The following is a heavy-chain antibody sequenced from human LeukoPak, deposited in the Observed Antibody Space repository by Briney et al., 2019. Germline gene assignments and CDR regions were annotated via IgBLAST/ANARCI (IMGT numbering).Heavy chain of an antibody. Sequence: GGSLRLSCAASGFTFSSYSMNWVRQAPGKGLEWVSYISSSSSTIYYADSVKGRFTISRDNAKNSLYLQMNSLRAEDTAVYYCARRNSGSHSPGDHYYYMDVWGKGTTVTVSS. CDR3: ARRNSGSHSPGDHYYYMDV. V-gene: IGHV3-48*04. CDR2: ISSSSSTI. CDR1: GFTFSSYS. J-gene: IGHJ6*03. D-gene: IGHD1-26*01.